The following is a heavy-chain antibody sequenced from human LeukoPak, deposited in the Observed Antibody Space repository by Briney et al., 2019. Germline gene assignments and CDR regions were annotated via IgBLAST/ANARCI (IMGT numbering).Heavy chain of an antibody. CDR3: ARDGGFITGTTESFDY. V-gene: IGHV3-7*01. D-gene: IGHD1-20*01. Sequence: GGSLRLSCAASGFTFSSYAMSWVRQAPGKGLEWVANIKQDGSEKYYVDSVKGRFTISRDNAKNSLYLQMNSLRAEDTAVYYCARDGGFITGTTESFDYWGQGTLVTVSS. J-gene: IGHJ4*02. CDR1: GFTFSSYA. CDR2: IKQDGSEK.